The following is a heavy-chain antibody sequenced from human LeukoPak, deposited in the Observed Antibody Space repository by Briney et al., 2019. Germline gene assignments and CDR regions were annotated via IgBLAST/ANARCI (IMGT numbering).Heavy chain of an antibody. Sequence: ASVKVSCKASGGTFSSYAISWVRQAPGQGLEWMGWIHPSTGNTTYAQGFTGRFVFSLDTSVSTTYLQISSLKAEDTAVYFCARAFQSLGGLSLPDYWGQGTLLTVSS. D-gene: IGHD3-16*02. V-gene: IGHV7-4-1*02. CDR3: ARAFQSLGGLSLPDY. CDR1: GGTFSSYA. J-gene: IGHJ4*02. CDR2: IHPSTGNT.